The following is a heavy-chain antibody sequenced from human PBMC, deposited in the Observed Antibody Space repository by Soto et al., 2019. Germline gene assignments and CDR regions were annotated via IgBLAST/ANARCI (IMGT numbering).Heavy chain of an antibody. Sequence: SETMSHTSTVSDGSISSGGYYWSWISQHPGKGLEWIGYIYYSGSTYYNPSLKSRVTISVDTSKNQFSLKLSSVTAADTAVYYCASSVSSGCAKKRTYYFDYWGQGTLVTVSS. D-gene: IGHD6-19*01. CDR2: IYYSGST. J-gene: IGHJ4*02. CDR3: ASSVSSGCAKKRTYYFDY. CDR1: DGSISSGGYY. V-gene: IGHV4-31*03.